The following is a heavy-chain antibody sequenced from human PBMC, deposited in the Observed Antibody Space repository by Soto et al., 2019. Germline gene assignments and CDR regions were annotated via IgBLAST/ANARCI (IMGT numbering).Heavy chain of an antibody. Sequence: ASVKVSCKASGVIFISYAIHSVRQAPGQRLEWMGWINGGDGNTRYSQKFQGRVTITRDTSASTAYMELNSLTSEDTAVYYCAGSVAGASNAFDFWGQGTMVTVSS. J-gene: IGHJ3*01. CDR3: AGSVAGASNAFDF. V-gene: IGHV1-3*01. CDR2: INGGDGNT. CDR1: GVIFISYA. D-gene: IGHD6-19*01.